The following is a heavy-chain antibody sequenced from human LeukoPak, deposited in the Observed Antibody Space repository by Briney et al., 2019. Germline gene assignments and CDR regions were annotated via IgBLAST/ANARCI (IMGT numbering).Heavy chain of an antibody. CDR1: GGTFSSYA. Sequence: GSSVKVSCKASGGTFSSYAISWVRRAPGQGLEWMGGIIPIFGTANYAQKFQGRVTITADKSTSTAYMELSSLRSEDTAVYYCAAAAGPYNWFDPWGQGTLVTVSS. J-gene: IGHJ5*02. D-gene: IGHD6-13*01. V-gene: IGHV1-69*06. CDR2: IIPIFGTA. CDR3: AAAAGPYNWFDP.